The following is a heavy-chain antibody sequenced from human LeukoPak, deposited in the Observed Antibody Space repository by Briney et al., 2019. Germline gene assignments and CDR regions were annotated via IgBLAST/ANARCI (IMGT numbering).Heavy chain of an antibody. CDR3: TTGVGSGSYFH. Sequence: GGSLRLSCAASGFTFSNAWMSWVRQAPGKGLERVGRIKSKTDGGTTDYAAPVKGRFTISRDDSKNTLYLQMNSLKTEDTAVYSCTTGVGSGSYFHWGQGTLVTVSS. CDR2: IKSKTDGGTT. CDR1: GFTFSNAW. V-gene: IGHV3-15*01. J-gene: IGHJ4*02. D-gene: IGHD1-26*01.